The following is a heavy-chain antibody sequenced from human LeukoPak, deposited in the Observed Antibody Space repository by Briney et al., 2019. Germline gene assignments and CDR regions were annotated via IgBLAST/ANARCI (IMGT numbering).Heavy chain of an antibody. CDR2: SGGGGNT. J-gene: IGHJ3*01. CDR1: GFTFSSYW. CDR3: AKHELTGDALDL. V-gene: IGHV3-23*01. Sequence: PGGSLRLSCAASGFTFSSYWMSWVRQAPGKGLEWVSSSGGGGNTYYADSVKGRFTISRDNSKNTLYLQLNGLRAEDTALYYCAKHELTGDALDLWGQGTMVTVSS. D-gene: IGHD7-27*01.